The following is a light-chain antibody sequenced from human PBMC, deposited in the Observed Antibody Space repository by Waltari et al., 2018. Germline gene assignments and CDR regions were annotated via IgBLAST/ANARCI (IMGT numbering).Light chain of an antibody. J-gene: IGLJ2*01. V-gene: IGLV1-44*01. CDR3: AAWDDSLNGHVV. CDR2: SNN. Sequence: QSVLTQPPSASGTPGQRVAIPCSGTSSNLGSNTVYCHQQPPGTAPKLLIYSNNQRPSGVPDRFSGSKSGTSASLAISGLQSEDEADYYCAAWDDSLNGHVVFGGGTKLTVL. CDR1: SSNLGSNT.